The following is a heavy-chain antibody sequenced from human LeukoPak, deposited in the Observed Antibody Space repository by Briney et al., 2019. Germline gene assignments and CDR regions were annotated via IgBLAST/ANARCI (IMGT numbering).Heavy chain of an antibody. CDR2: IYHNGST. V-gene: IGHV4-4*02. CDR3: ARASHDYGDYSHFDY. Sequence: SGTLSLTCAVSGGSISSRNWWSWVRQPPGKGLEWIGEIYHNGSTNYNPSLKTRVTISVDKSKNQFSLKLSSVTAADTAVYYCARASHDYGDYSHFDYWGQGTLVTVSS. J-gene: IGHJ4*02. D-gene: IGHD4-17*01. CDR1: GGSISSRNW.